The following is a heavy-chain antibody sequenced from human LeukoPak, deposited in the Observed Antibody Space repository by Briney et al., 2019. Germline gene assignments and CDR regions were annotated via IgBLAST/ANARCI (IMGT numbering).Heavy chain of an antibody. CDR2: ITGSGGST. V-gene: IGHV3-23*01. D-gene: IGHD3-22*01. CDR1: GVSFSSHA. CDR3: ARGREYYYDSSGYY. J-gene: IGHJ4*02. Sequence: GGSLRLSCTASGVSFSSHAMSWVRQAPGKGPEWVSDITGSGGSTYYAESVKGRFTISRDNSKNTLYLQMNSLRAEDTAVYYCARGREYYYDSSGYYWGQGTLVTVSS.